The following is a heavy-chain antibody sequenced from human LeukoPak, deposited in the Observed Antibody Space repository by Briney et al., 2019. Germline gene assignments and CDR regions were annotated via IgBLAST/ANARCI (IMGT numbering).Heavy chain of an antibody. CDR1: GYTXTGYY. Sequence: ASVRVSCKASGYTXTGYYMHWVRQAPGQGLEWMGWINPNSGGTNYAQKFQGRATMTRDTSISTAYMELSRLRSDDTAVYYCAREDSGGSYCFFSWGQGTLVTVSS. CDR2: INPNSGGT. CDR3: AREDSGGSYCFFS. J-gene: IGHJ5*02. V-gene: IGHV1-2*02. D-gene: IGHD1-26*01.